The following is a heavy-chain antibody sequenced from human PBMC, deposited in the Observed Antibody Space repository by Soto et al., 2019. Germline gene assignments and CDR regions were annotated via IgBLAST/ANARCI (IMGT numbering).Heavy chain of an antibody. CDR1: GFTFGDYY. Sequence: QVQLVESGGGLVKPGGSLRLSCAASGFTFGDYYMSWIRQAPGKGLEWVSYISSSGSSTYYVDSVRGRFTISRDNAENSLYLQMDSLGAEDTAVYYCARAAAARRAAWYWGQGTLVTVSS. CDR2: ISSSGSST. D-gene: IGHD6-6*01. V-gene: IGHV3-11*01. CDR3: ARAAAARRAAWY. J-gene: IGHJ4*02.